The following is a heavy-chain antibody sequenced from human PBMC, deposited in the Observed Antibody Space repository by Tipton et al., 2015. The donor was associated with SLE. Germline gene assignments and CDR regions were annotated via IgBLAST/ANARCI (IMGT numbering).Heavy chain of an antibody. V-gene: IGHV3-64*01. CDR3: ARDQAYDFWSGNYGNNWFDT. D-gene: IGHD3-3*01. CDR1: GFTFSSHA. CDR2: ISSNGGST. J-gene: IGHJ5*02. Sequence: GSLRLSCAASGFTFSSHAMHWVRQAPGKGLEHVSGISSNGGSTYYAKSVKGRFTISRDNSKNTLYLQMGSLRAEDMAVYYCARDQAYDFWSGNYGNNWFDTWGQGTLVTVAS.